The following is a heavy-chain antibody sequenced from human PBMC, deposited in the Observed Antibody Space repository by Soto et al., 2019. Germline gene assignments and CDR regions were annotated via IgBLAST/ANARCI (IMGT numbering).Heavy chain of an antibody. Sequence: PSETLSLTCAVSGYSISSSNWWGWIRQPPGKGLEWIWYIYYSGTTYYNPSLKSRVTMSVDTSKNQFSLKLTSVTAVDTAVYYCVKYGKAVLNAYAYYWGQGTLVTVSS. CDR2: IYYSGTT. D-gene: IGHD3-16*01. CDR3: VKYGKAVLNAYAYY. J-gene: IGHJ4*02. V-gene: IGHV4-28*01. CDR1: GYSISSSNW.